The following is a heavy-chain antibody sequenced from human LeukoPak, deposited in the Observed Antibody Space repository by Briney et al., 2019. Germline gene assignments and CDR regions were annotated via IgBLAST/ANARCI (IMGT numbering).Heavy chain of an antibody. Sequence: PSETLSLTCTVSGGSISSSSYYWGWIRQPPGKGLECIGNIYYSGSTYYNPSLKSRVTISVDTSKNQFSLKLSSVTAADTAVYYCARDRGRAFDIWGQGTMVTVSS. J-gene: IGHJ3*02. CDR3: ARDRGRAFDI. CDR1: GGSISSSSYY. CDR2: IYYSGST. D-gene: IGHD3-10*01. V-gene: IGHV4-39*07.